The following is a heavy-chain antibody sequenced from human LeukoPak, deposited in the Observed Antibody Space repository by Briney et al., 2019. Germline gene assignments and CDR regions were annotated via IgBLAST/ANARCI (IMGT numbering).Heavy chain of an antibody. J-gene: IGHJ4*02. V-gene: IGHV1-2*02. CDR3: ARVSTVAATFDY. Sequence: GASVKVSCKASGYTFTGYYMHWVRQAPGQGLEWMGWINPNSGDTKYAQKFQGRVTMTMETSISTTYMELSSLGSDDTAVYYCARVSTVAATFDYWGQGTLVTVSS. D-gene: IGHD2-15*01. CDR1: GYTFTGYY. CDR2: INPNSGDT.